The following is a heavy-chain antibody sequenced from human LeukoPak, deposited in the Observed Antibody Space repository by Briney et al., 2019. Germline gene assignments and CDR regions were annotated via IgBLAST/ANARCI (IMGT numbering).Heavy chain of an antibody. D-gene: IGHD3-9*01. CDR1: GFPFGSYV. Sequence: GGSLRLSCEASGFPFGSYVMSWVRQAPGKGLEWIAYINHNAEMIFYPDFVKGRFTISIDNAKSSLYLQMNPLRSEATAIYYCARDHDWALDLWGQGTLVTVSS. V-gene: IGHV3-48*01. CDR3: ARDHDWALDL. CDR2: INHNAEMI. J-gene: IGHJ5*02.